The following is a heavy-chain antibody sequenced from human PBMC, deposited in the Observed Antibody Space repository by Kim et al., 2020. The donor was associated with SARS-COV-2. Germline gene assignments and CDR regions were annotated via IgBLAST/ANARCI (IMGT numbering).Heavy chain of an antibody. J-gene: IGHJ3*02. Sequence: ADSVKGRFTIASDNSKNTLYLQMNSLRAEETAGYYCARPYSGSFYDAFDIWGQGTMVTVSS. V-gene: IGHV3-30*01. D-gene: IGHD1-26*01. CDR3: ARPYSGSFYDAFDI.